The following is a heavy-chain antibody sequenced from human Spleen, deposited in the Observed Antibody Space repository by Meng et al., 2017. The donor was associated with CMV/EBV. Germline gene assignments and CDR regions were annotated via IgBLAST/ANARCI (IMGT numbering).Heavy chain of an antibody. V-gene: IGHV3-21*01. CDR2: ISPSSSYI. J-gene: IGHJ5*02. D-gene: IGHD2-2*01. Sequence: GGSLRLSCAASGFSFSSFAMNWVRQAPGKGLEWVSSISPSSSYIYYADSVKGRFTISRDNAKNSLHLQMDSLRAEDTALYYCVRGPRDCSSTSCLNWFDPWGQGTPVTVSS. CDR3: VRGPRDCSSTSCLNWFDP. CDR1: GFSFSSFA.